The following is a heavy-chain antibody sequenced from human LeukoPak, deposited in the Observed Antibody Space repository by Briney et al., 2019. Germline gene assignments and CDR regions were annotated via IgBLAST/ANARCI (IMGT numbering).Heavy chain of an antibody. V-gene: IGHV4-34*01. D-gene: IGHD2-15*01. CDR2: INHSGST. J-gene: IGHJ6*04. CDR3: ARGRLEGKVVVAASYGMDV. Sequence: SETLSLTCAVYGGSFSDYYWSWIRQPPGKGLEGIGEINHSGSTKYNPSLKSRVTISVDTSKNQFSLELSSVTAADTAVYYCARGRLEGKVVVAASYGMDVWGKGTTVTVSS. CDR1: GGSFSDYY.